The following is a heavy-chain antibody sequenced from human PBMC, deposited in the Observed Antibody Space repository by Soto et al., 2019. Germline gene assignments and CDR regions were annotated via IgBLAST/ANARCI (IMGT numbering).Heavy chain of an antibody. Sequence: SETLSLTCTVSGGSISSGGYYWSWIRQHPGKGLEWIGYIYYSGSTYYNPSLKSRVTISVDTSKNQFSLKLSSVTAADTAVYYCARMIVATMVFDYWGQGTLVTVSS. CDR1: GGSISSGGYY. J-gene: IGHJ4*02. CDR3: ARMIVATMVFDY. V-gene: IGHV4-31*03. CDR2: IYYSGST. D-gene: IGHD5-12*01.